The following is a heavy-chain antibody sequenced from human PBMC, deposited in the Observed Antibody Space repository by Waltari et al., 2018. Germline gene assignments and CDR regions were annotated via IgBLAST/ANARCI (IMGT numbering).Heavy chain of an antibody. J-gene: IGHJ6*03. V-gene: IGHV4-59*01. Sequence: QVQLQESGPGLVKPSETLSLTCTVSGGSISSYYWSWIRQPPGKGLEWIGYIYYSGSTNSNPSLKSRVTISVDTSKNQFSLKLSSVTAADTAVYYCARGVTRYYYMDVWGKGTTVTVSS. CDR2: IYYSGST. CDR3: ARGVTRYYYMDV. CDR1: GGSISSYY.